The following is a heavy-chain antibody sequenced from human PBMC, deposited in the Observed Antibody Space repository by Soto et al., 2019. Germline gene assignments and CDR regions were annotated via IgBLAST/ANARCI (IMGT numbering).Heavy chain of an antibody. CDR1: GFIFSGYA. J-gene: IGHJ4*02. D-gene: IGHD3-9*01. V-gene: IGHV3-30-3*01. CDR2: ISYDGNTQ. CDR3: AKETNAYEINY. Sequence: QVQLVESGGGVVQPGRSLRLSCAASGFIFSGYAMHWVRQAPGKGLEWVAVISYDGNTQYYADSVRGRFTVSRDNSNKMLYVQMDNLRDDDTAMYYCAKETNAYEINYWGKGTLVTVSS.